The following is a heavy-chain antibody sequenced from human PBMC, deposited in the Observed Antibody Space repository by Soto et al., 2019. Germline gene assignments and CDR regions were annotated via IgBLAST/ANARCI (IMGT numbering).Heavy chain of an antibody. Sequence: QVQLVQSGAEVKKPGASVKVSCKASGYTFTSYGISWVRQAPGQGLEWMGWISAYNGNTNYAQKLQGRVTMTTDTSTSTADMALRGLRSDDTAVYYCARDGYDYVWGSYYYYYYGMDVWGQGTTVTVSS. J-gene: IGHJ6*02. V-gene: IGHV1-18*01. CDR1: GYTFTSYG. CDR3: ARDGYDYVWGSYYYYYYGMDV. CDR2: ISAYNGNT. D-gene: IGHD3-16*01.